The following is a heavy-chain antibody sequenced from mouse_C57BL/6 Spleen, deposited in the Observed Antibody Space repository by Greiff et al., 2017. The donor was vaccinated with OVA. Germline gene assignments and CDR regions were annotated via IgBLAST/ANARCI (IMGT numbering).Heavy chain of an antibody. J-gene: IGHJ1*03. Sequence: EVHLVESGGGLVKPGGSLKLSCAASGFTFSDYGMHWVRQAPEKGLEWVAYISSGSSTIYYADTVKGRFTISRDNAKNTLFLQLTSLRSEETAMYYYARGLRPPYWYFDVWGTGTTVTVSS. CDR2: ISSGSSTI. CDR3: ARGLRPPYWYFDV. V-gene: IGHV5-17*01. D-gene: IGHD2-2*01. CDR1: GFTFSDYG.